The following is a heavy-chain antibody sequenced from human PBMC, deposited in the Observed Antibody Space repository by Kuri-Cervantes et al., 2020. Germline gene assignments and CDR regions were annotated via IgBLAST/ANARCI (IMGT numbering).Heavy chain of an antibody. Sequence: LSLTCAASGFTFSSYEMNWVRQAPGKGLEWVSYISSSGSTIYYADSVKGRFTISRDNAKNSLYLQMNSLRAEDTAVYYCARAERQYYDFWSGYSYYYYYMDVWGKGTTVTVSS. CDR2: ISSSGSTI. D-gene: IGHD3-3*01. CDR3: ARAERQYYDFWSGYSYYYYYMDV. V-gene: IGHV3-48*03. CDR1: GFTFSSYE. J-gene: IGHJ6*03.